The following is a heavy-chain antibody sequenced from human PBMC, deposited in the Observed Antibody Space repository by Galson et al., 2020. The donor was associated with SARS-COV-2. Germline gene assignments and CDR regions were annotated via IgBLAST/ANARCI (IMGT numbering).Heavy chain of an antibody. CDR3: ARDLYDVLTGYDAFDI. V-gene: IGHV3-48*03. CDR1: GFTFSRYE. Sequence: TGGSLRLSCAASGFTFSRYEMNWVRQAPGKGLEWLSYISSSGSTTYYADSVKGRFTVSRDNAKDSLYLQMNSLRAEDTAIYYCARDLYDVLTGYDAFDIWGQGTMVTVSS. J-gene: IGHJ3*02. CDR2: ISSSGSTT. D-gene: IGHD3-9*01.